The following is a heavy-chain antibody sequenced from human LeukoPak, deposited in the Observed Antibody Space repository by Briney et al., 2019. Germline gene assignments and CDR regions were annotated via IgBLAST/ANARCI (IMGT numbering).Heavy chain of an antibody. J-gene: IGHJ5*02. CDR2: IYYSGST. V-gene: IGHV4-31*03. CDR3: ARVGVTIFGVVDH. Sequence: SETLSLTCTVSGGSISSGGYYWSWIRQHPGKGLEWIGYIYYSGSTYYNPSLKSRVTISVDTSKNQFSLKLSSVTAADTAMYYCARVGVTIFGVVDHWGQGTLVTVSS. D-gene: IGHD3-3*01. CDR1: GGSISSGGYY.